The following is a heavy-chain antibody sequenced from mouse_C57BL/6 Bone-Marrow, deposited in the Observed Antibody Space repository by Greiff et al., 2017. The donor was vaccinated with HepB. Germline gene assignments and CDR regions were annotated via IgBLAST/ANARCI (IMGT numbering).Heavy chain of an antibody. CDR2: ISSGGSYT. D-gene: IGHD1-1*01. CDR3: ARQHYGSSYRYFDV. Sequence: DVQLVESGGDLVKPGGSLKLSCAASGFTFSSYGMSWVRQTPDKRLEWVATISSGGSYTYYPDSVKGRFTISRDNAKNTLYLQMSSLKSEDTAMYYCARQHYGSSYRYFDVWGTGTTVTVSS. J-gene: IGHJ1*03. V-gene: IGHV5-6*01. CDR1: GFTFSSYG.